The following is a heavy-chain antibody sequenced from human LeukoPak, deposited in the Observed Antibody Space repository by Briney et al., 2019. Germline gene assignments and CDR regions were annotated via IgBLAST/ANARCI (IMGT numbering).Heavy chain of an antibody. CDR3: ARRRSIAVAGTSNWFDP. V-gene: IGHV1-8*03. Sequence: GASVKVSCKASGYTFTSYDINWVRQATGQGLEWMGWMNPNSGNTGYAQKFQGGVTITRNTSISTAYMELSSLRSEDTAVYYCARRRSIAVAGTSNWFDPWGQGTLVTVSS. D-gene: IGHD6-19*01. J-gene: IGHJ5*02. CDR1: GYTFTSYD. CDR2: MNPNSGNT.